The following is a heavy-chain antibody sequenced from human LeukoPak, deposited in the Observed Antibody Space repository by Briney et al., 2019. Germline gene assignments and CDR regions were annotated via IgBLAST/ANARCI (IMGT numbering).Heavy chain of an antibody. CDR2: IIPIFGTA. V-gene: IGHV1-69*13. CDR1: GGTFSSYA. J-gene: IGHJ4*02. Sequence: GASVKVSCKASGGTFSSYAISWVRQAPGQGLEWMGRIIPIFGTANYAQKFQGRVTITADESTSTAYMELSSLRSEDTAVYYCARGDYYDSSGYFRGNYFDYWGQGTLVTVSS. CDR3: ARGDYYDSSGYFRGNYFDY. D-gene: IGHD3-22*01.